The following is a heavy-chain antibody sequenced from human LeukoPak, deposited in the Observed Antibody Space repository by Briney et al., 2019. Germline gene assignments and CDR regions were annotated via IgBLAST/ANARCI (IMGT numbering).Heavy chain of an antibody. J-gene: IGHJ5*02. D-gene: IGHD3-22*01. CDR2: ISYTGST. Sequence: SQTLSLTCTLSGGSIRDGAYFWYWVRQHPGKGLEWLEYISYTGSTHYNPSLESRVTISVDPEDTSRKQFFLRLTSLTAADTAVYYCARQYSPDSSGLTPWGQGTLVTVSS. CDR3: ARQYSPDSSGLTP. V-gene: IGHV4-31*03. CDR1: GGSIRDGAYF.